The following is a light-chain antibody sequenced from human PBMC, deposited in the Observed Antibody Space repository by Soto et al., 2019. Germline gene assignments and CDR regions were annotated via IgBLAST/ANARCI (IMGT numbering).Light chain of an antibody. V-gene: IGLV2-14*01. CDR3: SSYSKNRTLL. CDR2: EVT. Sequence: QSVLTQPASVSGSPGQSITVSCTGTSSDIGAHNFVSWYQQHPGKAPRLTIYEVTNRPSGLSDRFSGSKSGNTASLIISALQAEDEADYFCSSYSKNRTLLFGGGTKLTVL. J-gene: IGLJ2*01. CDR1: SSDIGAHNF.